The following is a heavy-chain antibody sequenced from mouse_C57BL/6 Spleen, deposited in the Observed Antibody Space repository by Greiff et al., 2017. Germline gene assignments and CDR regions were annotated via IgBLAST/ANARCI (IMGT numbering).Heavy chain of an antibody. CDR2: INPSNGGT. D-gene: IGHD2-3*01. V-gene: IGHV1-53*01. J-gene: IGHJ3*01. CDR1: GYTFTSYW. Sequence: QVQLKQPGTELVKPGASVKPGASGYTFTSYWMHWVKQRPGQGLEWIGNINPSNGGTNYNEKFKSKATLTVDKSSSTAYMQLSSLTTEDSAIYYCAGSYDGYWAYWGKGTLVTVSA. CDR3: AGSYDGYWAY.